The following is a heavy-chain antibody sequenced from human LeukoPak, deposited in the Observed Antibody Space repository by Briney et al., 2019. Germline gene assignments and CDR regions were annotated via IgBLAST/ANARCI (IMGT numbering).Heavy chain of an antibody. V-gene: IGHV3-23*01. J-gene: IGHJ4*02. CDR1: GFTFNSYA. CDR3: ANGKQQLVPSDY. D-gene: IGHD6-13*01. CDR2: ISGSGGST. Sequence: GGSLRLSCAASGFTFNSYAMGWVRQAPGKGLEWVSAISGSGGSTYYADSVKGRFTISRDNSKNTLYLQMNSLRAEDTAVYYCANGKQQLVPSDYWGQGTLVTVSS.